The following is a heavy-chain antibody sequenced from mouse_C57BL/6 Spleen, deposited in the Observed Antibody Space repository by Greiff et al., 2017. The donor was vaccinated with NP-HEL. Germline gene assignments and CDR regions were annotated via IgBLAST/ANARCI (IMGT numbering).Heavy chain of an antibody. Sequence: VQLVESGPGLVAPSQSLSITCTVSGFSLTSYAISWVRQPPGKGLEWLGVIWTGGGTNYNSALKSRLSISKDNSKSQVFLKMNSLQTDDTARYYCARKSYDGSFYAMDYWGQGTSVTVSS. V-gene: IGHV2-9-1*01. CDR3: ARKSYDGSFYAMDY. J-gene: IGHJ4*01. CDR1: GFSLTSYA. D-gene: IGHD2-3*01. CDR2: IWTGGGT.